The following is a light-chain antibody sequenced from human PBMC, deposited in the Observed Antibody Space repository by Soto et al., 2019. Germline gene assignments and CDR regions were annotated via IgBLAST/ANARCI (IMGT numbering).Light chain of an antibody. V-gene: IGKV3-20*01. CDR2: GAS. Sequence: EIGLTQSPGTLSLSPGERATLSCRASQSVSSSYLAWYQQKPGQAPRLLIYGASSRATGIPDRFSGSGSGTDFTLTISRPEPEDFAVYYCQQYGSSPLTFGGGTKVEIK. CDR3: QQYGSSPLT. CDR1: QSVSSSY. J-gene: IGKJ4*01.